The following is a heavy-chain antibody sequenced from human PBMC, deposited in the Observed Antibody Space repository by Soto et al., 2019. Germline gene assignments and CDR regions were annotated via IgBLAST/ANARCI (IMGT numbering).Heavy chain of an antibody. V-gene: IGHV3-23*01. D-gene: IGHD3-3*01. CDR2: ISGSGGST. Sequence: VQLLESGGGLVQPGGSLRLSCAASGFTFSSYAMSWVRQAPGKGLEWVSAISGSGGSTYYADSVKGRFTISRDNSKNTLYLQMNSLRAEDTAVYYCAKEGYDFWSGYNWFDPWGQGTLVTVSS. J-gene: IGHJ5*02. CDR1: GFTFSSYA. CDR3: AKEGYDFWSGYNWFDP.